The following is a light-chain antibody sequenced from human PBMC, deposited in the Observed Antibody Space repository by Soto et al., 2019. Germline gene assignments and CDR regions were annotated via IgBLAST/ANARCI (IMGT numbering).Light chain of an antibody. CDR3: QQYAGSPRT. CDR2: GAS. J-gene: IGKJ5*01. V-gene: IGKV3-20*01. CDR1: QSVSNNY. Sequence: EIVLTQSPGTLSLSPGKRATLSCRASQSVSNNYLAWYQQKPGQAPRLLIYGASNRATGIPDRFSGSGSGTDFTLTISRLEPEDFAVYYCQQYAGSPRTFGQGTRLEIK.